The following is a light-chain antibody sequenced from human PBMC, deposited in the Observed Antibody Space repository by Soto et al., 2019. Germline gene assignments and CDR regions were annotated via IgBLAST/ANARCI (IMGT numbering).Light chain of an antibody. CDR2: DAS. CDR3: QQYGSSLGVT. J-gene: IGKJ4*01. Sequence: PGESATLSCRATRSVSSYLAWYQQKPGQAPRLLIYDASSRPTDIPARFSGSGSGTDFTLTISRLEPEDFAVYYCQQYGSSLGVTFGGGTKVDIK. V-gene: IGKV3-20*01. CDR1: RSVSSY.